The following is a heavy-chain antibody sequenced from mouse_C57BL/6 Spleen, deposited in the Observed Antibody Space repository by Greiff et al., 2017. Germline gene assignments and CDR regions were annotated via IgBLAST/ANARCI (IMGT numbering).Heavy chain of an antibody. D-gene: IGHD2-14*01. V-gene: IGHV1-82*01. CDR1: GYAFSSSW. Sequence: QVKLQQSGPELVKPGASVKISCKASGYAFSSSWMNWVKQRPGKGLEWIGRIYPGGGDTNYHGTLKGRATLTADKSSSTAYVQLSSRTSEDSAVYFCSRELYRQYEGGAMDYWGQGTSVTVSS. CDR2: IYPGGGDT. J-gene: IGHJ4*01. CDR3: SRELYRQYEGGAMDY.